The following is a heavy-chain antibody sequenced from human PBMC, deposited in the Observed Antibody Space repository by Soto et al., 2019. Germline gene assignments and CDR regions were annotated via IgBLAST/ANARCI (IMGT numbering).Heavy chain of an antibody. J-gene: IGHJ5*02. CDR2: IYYSGST. Sequence: SETLSLTCTVSGGSISSYYWSWIRQPPGKGLEWIGYIYYSGSTNYNPSLKSRVTISVDTSKNQFSLKLSSVTAADTAVYYCASYGRFKNWFDPWGQGTLVTVSS. D-gene: IGHD3-3*01. V-gene: IGHV4-59*01. CDR3: ASYGRFKNWFDP. CDR1: GGSISSYY.